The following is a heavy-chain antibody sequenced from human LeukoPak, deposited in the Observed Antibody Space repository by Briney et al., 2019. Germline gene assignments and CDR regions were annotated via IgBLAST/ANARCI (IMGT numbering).Heavy chain of an antibody. Sequence: PSETLSLTCTVSGGSISSSNWWSWVRQPPGKGLEWIGEIYHSGSTNYNPSLKSRVTISVDKSKNQFSLKLSSVTAADTAVYYCARRSIAALSLDPWGQGTLVTVSS. J-gene: IGHJ5*02. D-gene: IGHD6-6*01. CDR1: GGSISSSNW. CDR3: ARRSIAALSLDP. V-gene: IGHV4-4*02. CDR2: IYHSGST.